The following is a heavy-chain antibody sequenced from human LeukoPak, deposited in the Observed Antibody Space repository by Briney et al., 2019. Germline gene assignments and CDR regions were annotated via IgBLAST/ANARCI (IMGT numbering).Heavy chain of an antibody. J-gene: IGHJ3*02. CDR3: ATHRDYYDSSGYVSASFDI. D-gene: IGHD3-22*01. CDR2: IYYSGST. V-gene: IGHV4-59*08. Sequence: PSETLSLTCTVSGGSISSYYWSWIRQPPGKGLEWIGYIYYSGSTNYNPSLKSRVTISVDTSKNQFSLKLSSVTAADTAVYYCATHRDYYDSSGYVSASFDIWGQGTMVTVSS. CDR1: GGSISSYY.